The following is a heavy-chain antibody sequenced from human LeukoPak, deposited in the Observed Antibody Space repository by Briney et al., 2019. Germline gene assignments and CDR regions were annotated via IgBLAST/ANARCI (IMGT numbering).Heavy chain of an antibody. CDR3: AKDRGLRITMFGFDP. CDR1: GFTFSSYG. Sequence: GGSLRLSCATSGFTFSSYGMHWVRQAPGKGLEWVAFIRYDGSNKYYADSVKGRFTISRDNSKNTLYLQMNSLRAEDTAVYYCAKDRGLRITMFGFDPWGQGTLVTVSS. V-gene: IGHV3-30*02. J-gene: IGHJ5*02. CDR2: IRYDGSNK. D-gene: IGHD3-10*02.